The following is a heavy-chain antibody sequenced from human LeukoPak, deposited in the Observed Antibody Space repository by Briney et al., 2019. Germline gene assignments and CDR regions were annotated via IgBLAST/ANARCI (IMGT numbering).Heavy chain of an antibody. CDR2: ISSSGTSI. V-gene: IGHV3-48*01. J-gene: IGHJ5*02. CDR1: GFTFSSYS. D-gene: IGHD3-3*01. Sequence: GGSLRLSCAASGFTFSSYSIDWVRQAPGKGLEWVSYISSSGTSIYYADSVKGRFTVSRDNARYSLHLQINSLRGEDTAVYYCTRDAASGTNWFDPWGQGTLVTVSS. CDR3: TRDAASGTNWFDP.